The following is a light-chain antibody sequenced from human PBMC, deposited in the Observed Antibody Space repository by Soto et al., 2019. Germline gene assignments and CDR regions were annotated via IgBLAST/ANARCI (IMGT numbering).Light chain of an antibody. CDR1: QSISSY. Sequence: DIQMTQSPSSLSASVVDRVTITCRASQSISSYLNWYQQKPGKAPKLLIYAASSLQSGVPSRFSGSGSGTEFTLTISNLQPEDVGTYYCQNYNSVPLTFGGGTNVDIK. V-gene: IGKV1-39*01. CDR3: QNYNSVPLT. J-gene: IGKJ4*01. CDR2: AAS.